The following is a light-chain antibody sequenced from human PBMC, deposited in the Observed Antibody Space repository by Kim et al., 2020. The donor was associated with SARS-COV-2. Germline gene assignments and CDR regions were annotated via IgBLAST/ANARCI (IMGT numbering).Light chain of an antibody. CDR2: AAS. CDR3: QQCKSAPWT. CDR1: QGISNY. V-gene: IGKV1-27*01. J-gene: IGKJ1*01. Sequence: DIQMTQNKSSRTASVGDRVTITCRESQGISNYLAWYQQKPGKVPKLLIYAASALQSGVPSRFSGSGSGTDFTLTITSLQPEDVAAYYCQQCKSAPWTFGQVTKVDIK.